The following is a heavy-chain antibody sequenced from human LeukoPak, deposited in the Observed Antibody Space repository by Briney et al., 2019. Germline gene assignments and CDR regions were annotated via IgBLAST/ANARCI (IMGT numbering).Heavy chain of an antibody. CDR1: GGSISSSSSY. V-gene: IGHV4-39*01. Sequence: SETLSLTCTVSGGSISSSSSYWGWIRQPPGKGLEWIGSISYSGSTYYNPSLKSRVTISVDTSKNQFSLKVSSVTAADTAVYYCARLRWYGDYWGREPWSPSPQ. CDR2: ISYSGST. CDR3: ARLRWYGDY. D-gene: IGHD6-13*01. J-gene: IGHJ4*02.